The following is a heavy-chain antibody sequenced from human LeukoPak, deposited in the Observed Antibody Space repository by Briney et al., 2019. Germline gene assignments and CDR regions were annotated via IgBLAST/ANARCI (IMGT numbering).Heavy chain of an antibody. CDR3: ARPYYYDSRIDP. CDR2: MYYSGST. V-gene: IGHV4-30-4*01. CDR1: GGSISSGDYY. J-gene: IGHJ5*02. Sequence: SVTLSLTCTVSGGSISSGDYYWSWIRQPPGKGLEWIAYMYYSGSTYYNPSLKSRVTMSADTSKNQLSLKLSSVTAADTAVYYCARPYYYDSRIDPWGQGILVTVSS. D-gene: IGHD3-22*01.